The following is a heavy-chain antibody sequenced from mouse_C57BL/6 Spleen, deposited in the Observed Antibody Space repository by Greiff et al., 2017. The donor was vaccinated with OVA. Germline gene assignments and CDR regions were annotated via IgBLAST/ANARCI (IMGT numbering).Heavy chain of an antibody. D-gene: IGHD1-1*01. J-gene: IGHJ1*03. V-gene: IGHV1-75*01. CDR2: IFPGSGST. CDR1: GYTFTDYY. Sequence: QVQLKQSGPELVKPGASVKISCKASGYTFTDYYINWVKQRPGQGLEWIGWIFPGSGSTYYNEKFKGKATLTVDKSSSTAYMLLSSLTSEDSAVYFCARSDYGSSYWYFDVWGTGTTVTVSS. CDR3: ARSDYGSSYWYFDV.